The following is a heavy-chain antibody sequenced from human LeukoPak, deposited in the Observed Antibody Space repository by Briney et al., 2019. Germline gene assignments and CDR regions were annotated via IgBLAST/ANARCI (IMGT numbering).Heavy chain of an antibody. CDR3: AKDRIKMATIFGERY. CDR1: GFTFSSYG. V-gene: IGHV3-30*18. J-gene: IGHJ4*02. D-gene: IGHD5-24*01. Sequence: GGSLRLSCAASGFTFSSYGMFWVRHAPGKGLEGVAVIPYDGSNKYYADSVKGRFTISRDNSKNTLYLQMNSLRAEDTAVYYCAKDRIKMATIFGERYWGQGTLVTVSS. CDR2: IPYDGSNK.